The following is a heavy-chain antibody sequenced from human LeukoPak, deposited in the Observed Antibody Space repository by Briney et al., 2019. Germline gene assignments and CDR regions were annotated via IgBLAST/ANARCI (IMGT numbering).Heavy chain of an antibody. Sequence: SSETLSLTCAVPGYSISSGYYWGWIRQPPGKGLEWIGSIYHSGSTYYNPSLKSRVTISVDTSKNQFSLKLSSVTAADTAVYYCARTGRYYDSSGYYYSNDYWGQGSLVTVSS. CDR2: IYHSGST. CDR1: GYSISSGYY. V-gene: IGHV4-38-2*01. CDR3: ARTGRYYDSSGYYYSNDY. D-gene: IGHD3-22*01. J-gene: IGHJ4*02.